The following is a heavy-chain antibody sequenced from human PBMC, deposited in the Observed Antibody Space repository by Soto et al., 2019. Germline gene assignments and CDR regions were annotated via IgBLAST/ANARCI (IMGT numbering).Heavy chain of an antibody. CDR1: GFTVDDYA. Sequence: PGGSLRLSCAAAGFTVDDYAMHWVRPAPGKGLEWVSGISWNSETIDYADSVKGRFTISRDNAKSSLFLQMNSLRPDDTALYYCAKDMKWGGMTTIHYFDSWGQGTLVTAPQ. J-gene: IGHJ4*02. V-gene: IGHV3-9*01. D-gene: IGHD4-17*01. CDR2: ISWNSETI. CDR3: AKDMKWGGMTTIHYFDS.